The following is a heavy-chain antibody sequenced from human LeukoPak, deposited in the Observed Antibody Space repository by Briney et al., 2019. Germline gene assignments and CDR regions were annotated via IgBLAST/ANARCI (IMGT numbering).Heavy chain of an antibody. Sequence: GGSLRLSCTASGFTFGDYAMSWVRQAPGKGLEWVGFIRSKAYGGTTEYAASVKGRFTISRDDSKSIAYLQMNSLKTEDTAVYYCTREGLLLGFPWFGELSFPDYFDYWGQGTLVTVSS. CDR1: GFTFGDYA. J-gene: IGHJ4*02. D-gene: IGHD3-10*01. CDR2: IRSKAYGGTT. CDR3: TREGLLLGFPWFGELSFPDYFDY. V-gene: IGHV3-49*04.